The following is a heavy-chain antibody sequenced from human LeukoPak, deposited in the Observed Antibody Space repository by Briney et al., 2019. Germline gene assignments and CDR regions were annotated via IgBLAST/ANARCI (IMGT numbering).Heavy chain of an antibody. CDR3: ARQGPFVRFDD. J-gene: IGHJ4*02. Sequence: HGESLKISCKASGYNFKSYWIGWVRQMPGKGLEWMGIINPDDSDTRYSPSFQGQVTLSVDKSVNTAYLQWSSLKASGTAMYYCARQGPFVRFDDWGQGTLVTVSS. CDR1: GYNFKSYW. CDR2: INPDDSDT. V-gene: IGHV5-51*01. D-gene: IGHD6-6*01.